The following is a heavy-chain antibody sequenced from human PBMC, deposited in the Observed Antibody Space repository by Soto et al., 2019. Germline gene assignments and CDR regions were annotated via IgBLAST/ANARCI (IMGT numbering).Heavy chain of an antibody. D-gene: IGHD3-16*01. CDR1: GYTFSRYG. Sequence: QVELVQSGAEVKKPGASVKVSCKASGYTFSRYGISWVRQAPGQGLEWMGWISGYNGNTNYAQKLQGRVTMTIDTSTSTGYMELRSLRSDDTAVYYCARDRGGDGMDVWGQGTTVTVS. CDR2: ISGYNGNT. CDR3: ARDRGGDGMDV. V-gene: IGHV1-18*01. J-gene: IGHJ6*02.